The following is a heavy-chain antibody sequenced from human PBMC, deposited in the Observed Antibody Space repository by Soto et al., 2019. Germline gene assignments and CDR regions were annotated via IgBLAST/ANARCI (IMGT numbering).Heavy chain of an antibody. V-gene: IGHV1-3*01. CDR1: GYTFTSYA. D-gene: IGHD6-13*01. CDR3: AVLAAAGNDAFDI. J-gene: IGHJ3*02. Sequence: GASVKVSCTASGYTFTSYAMHWVRQAPGQRLEWMGWINAGNGNTKYSQKFQGRVTITRDTSASTAYMELSSLRSEDTAVYYCAVLAAAGNDAFDIWGQGTMVTVSS. CDR2: INAGNGNT.